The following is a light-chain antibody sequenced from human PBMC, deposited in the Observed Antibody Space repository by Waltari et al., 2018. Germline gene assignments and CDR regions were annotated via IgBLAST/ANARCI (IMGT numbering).Light chain of an antibody. J-gene: IGKJ2*01. Sequence: DIQMTQSPSSLSASVGGRVTITCRASQNISNCLNWYQQKPGKAPKLLIYAASSLQSGVPPRFSGSGSGTNFTLTISSLQPEDFATYYCQQSYSTPPEDTFGQGTKLEI. CDR2: AAS. CDR1: QNISNC. CDR3: QQSYSTPPEDT. V-gene: IGKV1-39*01.